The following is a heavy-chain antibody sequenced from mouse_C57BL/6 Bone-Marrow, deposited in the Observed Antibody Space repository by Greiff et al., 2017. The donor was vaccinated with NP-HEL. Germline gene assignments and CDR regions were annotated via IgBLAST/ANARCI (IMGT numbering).Heavy chain of an antibody. Sequence: QVQLQQPGAELVRPGTSVKLSCKASGYTFTSYWMHWVKQRPGQGLEWIGVIDPSDSYTNYNQKFKGKATLTVDTSSSTAYMQLSSLTSEDSAVYYCTRRGLLRQYFDVWGTGTTVTVSS. CDR2: IDPSDSYT. J-gene: IGHJ1*03. V-gene: IGHV1-59*01. CDR1: GYTFTSYW. D-gene: IGHD1-2*01. CDR3: TRRGLLRQYFDV.